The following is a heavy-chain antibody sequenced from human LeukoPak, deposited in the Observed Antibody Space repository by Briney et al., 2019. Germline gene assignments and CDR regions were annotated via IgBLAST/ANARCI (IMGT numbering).Heavy chain of an antibody. CDR1: GYSLSSGYY. V-gene: IGHV4-61*01. Sequence: SEALSLTCTVSGYSLSSGYYWGWIRQPPGKGLEWIGYIYYSGSTNYNPSLKSRVTISVDTSKNQFSLKLSSVTAADTAVYYCARVKQGQFDYWGQGTLVTVSS. J-gene: IGHJ4*02. CDR3: ARVKQGQFDY. CDR2: IYYSGST.